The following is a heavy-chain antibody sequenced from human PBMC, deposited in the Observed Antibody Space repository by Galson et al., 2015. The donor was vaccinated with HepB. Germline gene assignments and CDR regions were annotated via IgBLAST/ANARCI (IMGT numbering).Heavy chain of an antibody. CDR1: GDSVSSNTAA. D-gene: IGHD3-3*01. V-gene: IGHV6-1*01. Sequence: CAISGDSVSSNTAAWNWIRQSPSRGLEWLGRTYYRSKWYNDYAISVKSRITINPDTSKNQFSLQLNSVTPEDMAVYYCARAPWSRGLYFYYGMDVWGQGTTVTVSS. J-gene: IGHJ6*02. CDR2: TYYRSKWYN. CDR3: ARAPWSRGLYFYYGMDV.